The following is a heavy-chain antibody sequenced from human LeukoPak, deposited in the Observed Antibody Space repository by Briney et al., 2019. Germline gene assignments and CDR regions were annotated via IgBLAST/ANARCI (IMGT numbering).Heavy chain of an antibody. D-gene: IGHD2-15*01. CDR1: GYTFAKYA. CDR2: INDGNGNT. J-gene: IGHJ4*02. Sequence: ASVTVYCKASGYTFAKYAMDWVRLARGQRFAGLGWINDGNGNTKYSQRFQGRVTTTSDTSASTAYMELSSLRSEDTAVYYCARDRAIGYCSGGSCPYYFDYWGQGTLVTVS. CDR3: ARDRAIGYCSGGSCPYYFDY. V-gene: IGHV1-3*01.